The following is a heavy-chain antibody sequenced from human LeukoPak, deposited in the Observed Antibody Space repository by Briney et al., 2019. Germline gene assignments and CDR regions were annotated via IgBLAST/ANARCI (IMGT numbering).Heavy chain of an antibody. Sequence: SETLPLTCTVSGGSIGTYYWSWIRQSAGKGLEWIGYIYVTGTRYNPYLQSRVTISVDRSRNQFFLKMSSVTAADTAVYYCARHIGGGIEDMDVWGKGTKVIVSS. J-gene: IGHJ6*03. V-gene: IGHV4-59*08. CDR3: ARHIGGGIEDMDV. CDR1: GGSIGTYY. D-gene: IGHD3-16*02. CDR2: IYVTGT.